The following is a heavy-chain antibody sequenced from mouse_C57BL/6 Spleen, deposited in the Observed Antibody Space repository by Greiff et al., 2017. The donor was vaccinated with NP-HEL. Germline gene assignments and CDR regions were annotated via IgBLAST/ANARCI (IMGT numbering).Heavy chain of an antibody. CDR3: ARDDDGSSWFAY. CDR2: ISSGSSTI. D-gene: IGHD2-3*01. Sequence: EVQLQESGGGLVKPGGSLKLSCAASGFTFSDYGMHWVRQAPEKGLEWVAYISSGSSTIYYADTVKGRFTISRDNAKNTLFLQMTSLRSEDTAMYYCARDDDGSSWFAYWGQGTLVTVSA. V-gene: IGHV5-17*01. J-gene: IGHJ3*01. CDR1: GFTFSDYG.